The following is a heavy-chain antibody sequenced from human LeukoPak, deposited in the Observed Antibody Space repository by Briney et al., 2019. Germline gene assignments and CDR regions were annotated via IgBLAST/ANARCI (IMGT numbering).Heavy chain of an antibody. V-gene: IGHV1-18*04. CDR2: ISAYNGNT. Sequence: GASVKVSCKASGYTFTSYGISWVRQAPGQGLEWMGWISAYNGNTNYAQKLQGRVTMTTDTSTSTAYMELRSLRSDDTAVYYCANEYCSGGSCYPGMCVYWGQGTLVTVSS. J-gene: IGHJ4*02. D-gene: IGHD2-15*01. CDR3: ANEYCSGGSCYPGMCVY. CDR1: GYTFTSYG.